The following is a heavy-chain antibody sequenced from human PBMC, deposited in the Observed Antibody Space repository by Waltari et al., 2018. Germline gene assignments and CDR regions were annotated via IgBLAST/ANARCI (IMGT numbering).Heavy chain of an antibody. CDR3: AKSSCSSSSCYSSFSWFDP. J-gene: IGHJ5*02. CDR1: GFTFSSYV. V-gene: IGHV3-23*01. Sequence: EVQLLESGGGLVQPGGSLRLSCAASGFTFSSYVMSWVRQAPGKGLEWVSAISGSGGSTYYADSVKGRFTISRANSKNTLYLQMNTLGTEDTAVYYCAKSSCSSSSCYSSFSWFDPWGQGTLVTVSS. CDR2: ISGSGGST. D-gene: IGHD2-2*01.